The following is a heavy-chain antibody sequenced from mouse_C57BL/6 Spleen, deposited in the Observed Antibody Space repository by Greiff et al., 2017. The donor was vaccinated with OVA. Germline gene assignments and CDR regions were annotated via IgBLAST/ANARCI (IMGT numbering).Heavy chain of an antibody. D-gene: IGHD2-3*01. CDR2: IYPGDGDT. J-gene: IGHJ1*03. V-gene: IGHV1-80*01. CDR1: GYAFSSYW. CDR3: ARWGYDYGYFDV. Sequence: QVQLQQSGAELVKPGASVKISCKASGYAFSSYWMNWVKQRPGKGLEWIGQIYPGDGDTNYNGKFKGKATLTADKSSSTAYMQLSSLTSEDSAVYFCARWGYDYGYFDVWGTGTTVTVSS.